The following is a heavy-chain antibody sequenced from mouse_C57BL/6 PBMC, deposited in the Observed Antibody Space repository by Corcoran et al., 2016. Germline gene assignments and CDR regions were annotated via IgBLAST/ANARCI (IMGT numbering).Heavy chain of an antibody. CDR2: INPNNGGT. CDR1: GYTFTDYY. J-gene: IGHJ3*01. Sequence: EVQLQQSGPELVKPGASVKISCKASGYTFTDYYMNWVKQSHGKSLEWIGDINPNNGGTSYNQKFKGKATLTVDKSSSTAYMELRSLTSEDSAVYYCAPLRRFAYWGQGTLVTVSA. CDR3: APLRRFAY. V-gene: IGHV1-26*01.